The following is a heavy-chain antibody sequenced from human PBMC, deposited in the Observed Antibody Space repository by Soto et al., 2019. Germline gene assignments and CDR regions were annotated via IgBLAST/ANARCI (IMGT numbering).Heavy chain of an antibody. D-gene: IGHD3-22*01. Sequence: EVQLLESGGGLVQPGGSLRLSCAASGFTFSSYAMSWVRQAPGKGLEWVSAISGSGGSTYYADSVKGRFTISRDNSKNTLYLQMNSLRAEDTAVYYCAKDHSATAYYYDSSGPSWGQGTLVTVSS. CDR2: ISGSGGST. V-gene: IGHV3-23*01. CDR1: GFTFSSYA. CDR3: AKDHSATAYYYDSSGPS. J-gene: IGHJ5*02.